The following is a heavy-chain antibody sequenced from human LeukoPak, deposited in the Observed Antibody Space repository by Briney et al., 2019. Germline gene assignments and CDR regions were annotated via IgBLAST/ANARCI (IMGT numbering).Heavy chain of an antibody. CDR1: GGSFSDYF. Sequence: SETLSLTCAVYGGSFSDYFWSWIRQPPGKGLEWIGEISHSGSTTYNPSLRSRVTISGDTSKKQFSLKLSSVTAANTAVYYCVTYYYGSSAPKRNYWGQGILVTVSS. CDR2: ISHSGST. J-gene: IGHJ4*02. CDR3: VTYYYGSSAPKRNY. V-gene: IGHV4-34*01. D-gene: IGHD3-22*01.